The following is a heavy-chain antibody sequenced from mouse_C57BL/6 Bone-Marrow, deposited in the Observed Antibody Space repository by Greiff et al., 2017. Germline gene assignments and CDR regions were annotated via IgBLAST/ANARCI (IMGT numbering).Heavy chain of an antibody. V-gene: IGHV1-55*01. CDR3: ARTLLWYVGGDY. CDR1: GYTFTSYW. CDR2: IYPGSGST. D-gene: IGHD2-1*01. Sequence: QVHVKQPGAELVKPGASVKMSCKASGYTFTSYWITWVKQRPGQGLEWIGDIYPGSGSTNYNEKFKSKATLTVDTSSSTAYMQLSSLTSEDSAVYYCARTLLWYVGGDYWGQGTSVTVSS. J-gene: IGHJ4*01.